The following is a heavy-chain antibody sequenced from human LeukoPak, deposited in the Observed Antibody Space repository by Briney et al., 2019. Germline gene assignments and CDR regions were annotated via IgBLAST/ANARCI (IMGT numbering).Heavy chain of an antibody. CDR3: ARGGSSTRTGGYYFDY. D-gene: IGHD2-2*01. V-gene: IGHV1-8*03. CDR2: MNPNSGNT. J-gene: IGHJ4*02. CDR1: GHTFTSYD. Sequence: ASEKVSCKASGHTFTSYDINWARQATGQGLEWMGWMNPNSGNTGYAQKFQGRVTITRNTSISTAYMELSSLRSEDTAVYYCARGGSSTRTGGYYFDYWGQGTLVTVSS.